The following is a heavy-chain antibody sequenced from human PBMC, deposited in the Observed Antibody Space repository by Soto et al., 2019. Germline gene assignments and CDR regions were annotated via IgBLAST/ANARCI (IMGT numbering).Heavy chain of an antibody. D-gene: IGHD3-3*01. CDR3: LVVIIGGNYYYYGMDV. CDR1: GFTFSSYA. CDR2: ISGSGGST. V-gene: IGHV3-23*01. Sequence: EVQLLESGGGLVQPGGSLRLSCAASGFTFSSYAMSWVRQAPGKGLEWVSAISGSGGSTYYADSVKGRFTISRDNSKNTLYLQMNSLRAEDTAVYYCLVVIIGGNYYYYGMDVWGQGTTVTVSS. J-gene: IGHJ6*02.